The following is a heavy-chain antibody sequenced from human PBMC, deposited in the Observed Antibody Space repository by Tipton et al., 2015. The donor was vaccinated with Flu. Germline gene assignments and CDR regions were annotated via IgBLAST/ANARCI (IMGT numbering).Heavy chain of an antibody. Sequence: LRLSCTVSGGSVSSYFWSWIRQPPGKALEWVGYIYYTGSTNYNPSLKSRVSISLDTSKNHFSLKLSSVTAADTAVYYCARHGGISMIHGVLHGFDIWGRGTVVTVSS. J-gene: IGHJ3*02. CDR3: ARHGGISMIHGVLHGFDI. V-gene: IGHV4-59*08. CDR2: IYYTGST. CDR1: GGSVSSYF. D-gene: IGHD3-22*01.